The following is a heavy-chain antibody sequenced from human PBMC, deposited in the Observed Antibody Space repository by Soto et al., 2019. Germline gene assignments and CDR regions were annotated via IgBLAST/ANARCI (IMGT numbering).Heavy chain of an antibody. CDR3: ARDLGDGYNVSPRTDYYYGMDV. D-gene: IGHD5-12*01. J-gene: IGHJ6*02. CDR2: ISSSSSYI. CDR1: GFTFSSYS. V-gene: IGHV3-21*01. Sequence: EVQLVESGGGLVKPGGSLRLSCAASGFTFSSYSMNWVRQAPGKGLEWVSSISSSSSYIYYADSVKGRFTISRDNAKNSLYLQMNSLRAEDTAVYYCARDLGDGYNVSPRTDYYYGMDVWGQGTTVTVSS.